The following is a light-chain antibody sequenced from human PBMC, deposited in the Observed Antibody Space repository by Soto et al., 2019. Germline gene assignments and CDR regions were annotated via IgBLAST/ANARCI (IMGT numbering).Light chain of an antibody. CDR2: GAS. Sequence: IVLTQSPGTLSLSPGERTTLSCRASQSISRYLAWYQQKPGQGPRLLIYGASSRATGTPDRFSGSGSGTDFTLTINRLEPEDFALYYCQQYGSSRLTCGGGTKVDIK. CDR1: QSISRY. J-gene: IGKJ4*01. CDR3: QQYGSSRLT. V-gene: IGKV3-20*01.